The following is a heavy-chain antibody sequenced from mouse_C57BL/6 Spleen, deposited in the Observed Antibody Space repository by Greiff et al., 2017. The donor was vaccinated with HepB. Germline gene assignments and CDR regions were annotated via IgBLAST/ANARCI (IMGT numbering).Heavy chain of an antibody. Sequence: EVQLQQSGPELVKPGASVKISCKASGYSFTGYYMNWVKQSPEKSLEWIGEINPSTGGTTYNQKFKAKATLTVDKSSSTAYMQLKSLTSEDSAVYYCARSDCSSYSYWYFDVWGTGTTVTVSS. CDR3: ARSDCSSYSYWYFDV. J-gene: IGHJ1*03. V-gene: IGHV1-42*01. D-gene: IGHD1-1*01. CDR2: INPSTGGT. CDR1: GYSFTGYY.